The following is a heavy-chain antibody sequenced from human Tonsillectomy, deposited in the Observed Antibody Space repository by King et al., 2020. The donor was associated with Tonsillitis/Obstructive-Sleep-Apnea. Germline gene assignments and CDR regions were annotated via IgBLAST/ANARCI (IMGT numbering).Heavy chain of an antibody. CDR1: GFIFSNYW. J-gene: IGHJ5*02. CDR2: IKGDGTET. V-gene: IGHV3-74*01. D-gene: IGHD1-26*01. CDR3: AKGGTYYSVPLDL. Sequence: VQLVESGGDLVQPGGSLRLSCEASGFIFSNYWVHWVRQAPGKGPVWVSHIKGDGTETNYADFVKGRFTIFRDNAENTLSLQMNGVRAEDTAVYYCAKGGTYYSVPLDLWGQGTLVTVSS.